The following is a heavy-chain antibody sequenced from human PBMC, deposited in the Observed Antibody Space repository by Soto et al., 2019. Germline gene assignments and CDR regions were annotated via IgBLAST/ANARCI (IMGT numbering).Heavy chain of an antibody. CDR3: AHSLILNLGSRGAFDY. V-gene: IGHV2-5*02. CDR1: GFSLSTSGVG. D-gene: IGHD1-1*01. Sequence: QITLKESGPTLVKPTQTLTLTCTFSGFSLSTSGVGVGWIRQPPGKALEWLALIYWDDDKRYSPSLKSRLTITKDNSKNQVVLTMTNMVPVDTATYYCAHSLILNLGSRGAFDYWGQGTLVTVSS. CDR2: IYWDDDK. J-gene: IGHJ4*02.